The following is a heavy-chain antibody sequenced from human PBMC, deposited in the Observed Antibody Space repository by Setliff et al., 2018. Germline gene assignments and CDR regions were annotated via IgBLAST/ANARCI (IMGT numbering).Heavy chain of an antibody. Sequence: SETLSLTCAVYGGSFSGYYWSWIRQPPGKGLEWIGEINHSGSTNYNPSLKSRVTISVDTSKNQFSLKLSSVTAADTAVCYCARLPSKRIHYNFWSGSYNWFDPWGQGTLVTVSS. CDR1: GGSFSGYY. CDR3: ARLPSKRIHYNFWSGSYNWFDP. J-gene: IGHJ5*02. CDR2: INHSGST. D-gene: IGHD3-3*01. V-gene: IGHV4-34*01.